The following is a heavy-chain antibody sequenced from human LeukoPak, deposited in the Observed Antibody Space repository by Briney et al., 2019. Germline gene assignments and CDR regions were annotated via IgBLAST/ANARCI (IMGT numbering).Heavy chain of an antibody. Sequence: PSETLSLTCTVSGGSISSYYWSWIRQPPGKGLEWIGYIYYSGSTNYNPSLKSRVTISVDTSKNQFSLKLSSVTAADTAVYYCARGPGLYGDYVGDYWGQGTLVTASS. CDR2: IYYSGST. CDR1: GGSISSYY. CDR3: ARGPGLYGDYVGDY. V-gene: IGHV4-59*01. D-gene: IGHD4-17*01. J-gene: IGHJ4*02.